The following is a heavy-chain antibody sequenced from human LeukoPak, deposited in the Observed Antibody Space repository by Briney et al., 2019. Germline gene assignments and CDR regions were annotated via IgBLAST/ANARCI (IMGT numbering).Heavy chain of an antibody. CDR2: IIPIFGTA. Sequence: GSSVKVSCKASGGTFSSYAISWVRQAPGQGLEWMRGIIPIFGTANYAQKFQGRVTITADESTSTAYMELSSLRSEDTAVYYCARVGHYDYVWGSYRYYYFDYWGQGTLVTVSS. D-gene: IGHD3-16*02. CDR1: GGTFSSYA. J-gene: IGHJ4*02. CDR3: ARVGHYDYVWGSYRYYYFDY. V-gene: IGHV1-69*01.